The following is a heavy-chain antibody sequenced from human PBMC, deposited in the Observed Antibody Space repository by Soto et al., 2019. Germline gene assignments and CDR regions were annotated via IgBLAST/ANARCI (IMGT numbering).Heavy chain of an antibody. V-gene: IGHV1-18*01. D-gene: IGHD6-19*01. CDR2: ISAYNGNT. J-gene: IGHJ4*02. Sequence: VQLVQSGAEVKKPGASVKVSCKASGYTFTSYGISWVRQAPGQGLEWMGWISAYNGNTNYAQKLQGRVTMTPDTATSTGSMALRSLRSDDTDVDSCARDGRSGWFSHFIRGNSIDYWGQGTLVTVSS. CDR1: GYTFTSYG. CDR3: ARDGRSGWFSHFIRGNSIDY.